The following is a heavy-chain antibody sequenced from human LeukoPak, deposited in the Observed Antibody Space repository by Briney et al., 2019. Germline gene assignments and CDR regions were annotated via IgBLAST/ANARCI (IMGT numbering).Heavy chain of an antibody. V-gene: IGHV4-39*01. D-gene: IGHD3-10*01. CDR3: ASTPGFGATTRAPVDY. CDR1: GGSISSSSYY. J-gene: IGHJ4*02. Sequence: SETLSLTCTVSGGSISSSSYYWGWIRQPPGEGMEWIGSIYYSGSTYYNPSLKSRVTIPVDTSKNQFSLKLSSLTAADTAVDYCASTPGFGATTRAPVDYWGQGNLVTVSS. CDR2: IYYSGST.